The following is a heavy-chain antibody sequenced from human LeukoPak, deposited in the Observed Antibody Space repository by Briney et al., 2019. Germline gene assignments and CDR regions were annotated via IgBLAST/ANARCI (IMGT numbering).Heavy chain of an antibody. D-gene: IGHD3-16*01. J-gene: IGHJ3*02. CDR3: ARDWGEGFFSMAFDI. CDR2: IWYDGSNK. CDR1: GFTFSNYD. Sequence: GGSLRLSCAASGFTFSNYDMHRVRQAPGKGPEWVAVIWYDGSNKYYADSVKGRFTISRDNSKNTLYLQMNRLRAEDTAVYYCARDWGEGFFSMAFDIWGQGTMVTVSS. V-gene: IGHV3-33*08.